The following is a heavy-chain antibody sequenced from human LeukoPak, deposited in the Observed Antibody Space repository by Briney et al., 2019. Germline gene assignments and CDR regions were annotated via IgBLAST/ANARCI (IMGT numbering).Heavy chain of an antibody. V-gene: IGHV3-21*01. J-gene: IGHJ6*02. D-gene: IGHD3-3*01. CDR1: GFTFSSYS. Sequence: PGGSLRLSCAASGFTFSSYSMNWVRQAPGKGLEWVSSISSSSSYIYYADSVKGRFTISRDNAKNSLYLQMNSLRAEDTAVYYCAREYYDFWSGYYTPSLADVWGQGTTVTVSS. CDR2: ISSSSSYI. CDR3: AREYYDFWSGYYTPSLADV.